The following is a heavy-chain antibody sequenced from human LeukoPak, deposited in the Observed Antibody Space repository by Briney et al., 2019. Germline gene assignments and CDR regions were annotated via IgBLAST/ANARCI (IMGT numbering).Heavy chain of an antibody. CDR3: AKMPESSGWYSFDY. D-gene: IGHD6-19*01. CDR1: GFTFSTYA. CDR2: MSGSGGSI. V-gene: IGHV3-23*01. Sequence: PGGSLRLSCAASGFTFSTYAMSWVRQAPGKGLEWVSAMSGSGGSIYYTDSVKGRFTISRDNSKNTLYLQMNSLRAEDTAVYYCAKMPESSGWYSFDYWGQGTLVTVSS. J-gene: IGHJ4*02.